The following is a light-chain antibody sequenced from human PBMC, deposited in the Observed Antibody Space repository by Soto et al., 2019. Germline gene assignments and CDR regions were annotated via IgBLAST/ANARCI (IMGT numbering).Light chain of an antibody. CDR2: GAS. CDR3: QQYNVLAT. V-gene: IGKV3D-15*01. Sequence: CRTSQSISSDLAWYQQKPGQAPRLLIHGASTRATGISARFSGSGSGTECNLTILSMQSEPFVGYYWQQYNVLATFGEGTKVDIK. CDR1: QSISSD. J-gene: IGKJ1*01.